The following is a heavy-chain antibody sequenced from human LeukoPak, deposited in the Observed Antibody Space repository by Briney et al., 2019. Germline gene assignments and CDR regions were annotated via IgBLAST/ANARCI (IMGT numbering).Heavy chain of an antibody. CDR3: ATAVNRDGSGWYWYFDL. CDR2: ISPGSGST. D-gene: IGHD6-19*01. J-gene: IGHJ2*01. CDR1: GFTFSSYS. Sequence: PGGSLRLSCAASGFTFSSYSMNWVRQAPGKGLQWVSAISPGSGSTYYADSVKGRFTISRDNSKNTLYLEMSSLRAEDTAVFYCATAVNRDGSGWYWYFDLWGRGTLVTVSS. V-gene: IGHV3-23*01.